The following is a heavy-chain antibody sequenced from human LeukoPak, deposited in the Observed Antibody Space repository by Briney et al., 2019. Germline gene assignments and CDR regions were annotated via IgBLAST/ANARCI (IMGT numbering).Heavy chain of an antibody. CDR3: ARFLDFWSGYSSFDY. Sequence: SETLSLTCTVSGGSISSGGYYWSWIRQHPGKGLEWIGYIYYSGSTYYNPSLKSRVTISVDTSKNQFSLKLRSVTAADTAVYYCARFLDFWSGYSSFDYWGQGTLVTVSS. J-gene: IGHJ4*02. CDR2: IYYSGST. D-gene: IGHD3-3*01. V-gene: IGHV4-31*03. CDR1: GGSISSGGYY.